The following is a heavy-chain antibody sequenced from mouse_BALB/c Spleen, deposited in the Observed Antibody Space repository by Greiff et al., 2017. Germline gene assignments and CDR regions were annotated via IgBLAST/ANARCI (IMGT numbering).Heavy chain of an antibody. Sequence: EVMLVESGGGLVQPKGSLKLSCAASGFTFNTYAMNWVRQAPGKGLEWVARIRSKSNNYATYYADSVKDRFTISRDDSQSMLYLQMNNLKTEDTAMYYYVRQGGYDLAWFAYWGQGTLVTVSA. J-gene: IGHJ3*01. D-gene: IGHD2-3*01. CDR1: GFTFNTYA. CDR3: VRQGGYDLAWFAY. V-gene: IGHV10-1*02. CDR2: IRSKSNNYAT.